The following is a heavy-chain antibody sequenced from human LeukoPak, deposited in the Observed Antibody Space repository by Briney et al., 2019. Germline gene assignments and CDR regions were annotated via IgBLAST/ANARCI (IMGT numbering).Heavy chain of an antibody. J-gene: IGHJ4*02. V-gene: IGHV1-3*01. CDR3: ARDSSSWPTSFDY. CDR1: GYSFTSYA. CDR2: INAGNGNT. D-gene: IGHD6-13*01. Sequence: GASVKVSCKASGYSFTSYAMHWVRQAPGQRLEWMGWINAGNGNTKYSQKFQGRVTITRDTSASTAYMELSSLRSEDTAVYYCARDSSSWPTSFDYWGQGTLVTVSS.